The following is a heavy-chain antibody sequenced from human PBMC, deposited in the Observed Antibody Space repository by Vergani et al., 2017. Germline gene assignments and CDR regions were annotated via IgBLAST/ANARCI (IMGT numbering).Heavy chain of an antibody. D-gene: IGHD4-17*01. CDR2: ISYDGSNK. J-gene: IGHJ6*03. CDR3: ARQTTVTTWYYYYYMDV. CDR1: GFTFSSYA. V-gene: IGHV3-30-3*01. Sequence: QVQLVESGGGVVQPGRSLRLSCAASGFTFSSYAMHWVRQAPGKGLEWVAVISYDGSNKYYADSVKGRFTISRDNSKNTLYLQMNSLRAEDTAVYYCARQTTVTTWYYYYYMDVWGKGTTVTVSS.